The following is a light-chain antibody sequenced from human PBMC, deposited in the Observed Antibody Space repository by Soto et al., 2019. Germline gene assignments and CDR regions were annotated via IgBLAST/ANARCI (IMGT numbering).Light chain of an antibody. Sequence: DIQMTQSPSSLSASVVDRVTITCRASLVITNSLNWYQLKPGKVPNLLIYAASALQSGVPSRFSGSGSGTDFTLTISSLQPEDVATYYCQKYNSAPLTFGGGTKVDI. V-gene: IGKV1-27*01. CDR3: QKYNSAPLT. J-gene: IGKJ4*01. CDR2: AAS. CDR1: LVITNS.